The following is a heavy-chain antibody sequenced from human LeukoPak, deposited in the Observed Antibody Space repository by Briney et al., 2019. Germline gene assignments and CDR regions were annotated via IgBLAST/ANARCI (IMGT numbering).Heavy chain of an antibody. CDR1: GFTFGDYA. CDR3: AKDMRRIAAAGTIDY. J-gene: IGHJ4*02. Sequence: GGSLRLSCAASGFTFGDYAMHWVRQAPGKGREWCSGISWNSGSIGYADSVKGRFTISRDNAKNSLYLQMNSLRAEDTALYYCAKDMRRIAAAGTIDYWGQGTLVTVSS. CDR2: ISWNSGSI. D-gene: IGHD6-13*01. V-gene: IGHV3-9*01.